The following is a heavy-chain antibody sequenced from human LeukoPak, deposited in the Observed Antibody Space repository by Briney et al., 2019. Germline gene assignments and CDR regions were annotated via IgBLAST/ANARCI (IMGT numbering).Heavy chain of an antibody. J-gene: IGHJ4*02. CDR1: GFTFSSYA. V-gene: IGHV3-30*04. Sequence: GGSLTLSCAASGFTFSSYAMHWVRPAAGKGLEWVAVIPYDGSNKYYADSVKGRFNISRDNSKNTLYLQMNSLRAEDTAVYYCARDANAGVTMYYFDYWGQGTLVTVSS. CDR2: IPYDGSNK. D-gene: IGHD4-23*01. CDR3: ARDANAGVTMYYFDY.